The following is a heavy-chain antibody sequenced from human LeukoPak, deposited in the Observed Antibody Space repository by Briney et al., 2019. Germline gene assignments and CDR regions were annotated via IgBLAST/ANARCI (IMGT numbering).Heavy chain of an antibody. Sequence: ASVKVSCKASGYTFTSYGISWVRQAPGQGLEWMGWISAYNGNTNYAQKLQGRVTMTTDTSTSTAYMELRSLRSDDTAVYYCARITYYDFWSGYSGLYYFDYWGQGTLVTVSS. J-gene: IGHJ4*02. CDR2: ISAYNGNT. CDR1: GYTFTSYG. D-gene: IGHD3-3*01. V-gene: IGHV1-18*01. CDR3: ARITYYDFWSGYSGLYYFDY.